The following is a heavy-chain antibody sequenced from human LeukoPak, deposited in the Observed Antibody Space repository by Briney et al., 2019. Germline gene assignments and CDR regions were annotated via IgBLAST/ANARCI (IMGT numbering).Heavy chain of an antibody. CDR3: ARGRYCSATICSGGDAFDI. CDR1: GGSIRNYS. J-gene: IGHJ3*02. V-gene: IGHV4-4*07. D-gene: IGHD5-24*01. Sequence: SETLSLTCGVSGGSIRNYSGSWIRRPAGKGLGWIGRIYTSASTNYNPSLKSRVTLSVDASKNQFSLRLSSLTAADTAVYYCARGRYCSATICSGGDAFDIWGQGTVVTVSS. CDR2: IYTSAST.